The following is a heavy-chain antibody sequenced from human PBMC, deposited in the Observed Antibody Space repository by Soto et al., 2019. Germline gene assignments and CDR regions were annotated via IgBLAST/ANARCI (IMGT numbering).Heavy chain of an antibody. CDR2: ISAYNGNT. CDR3: ARAPMITFGGVIVHYYYYGMDV. CDR1: GYTFTSYG. Sequence: ASVKVSCKASGYTFTSYGISWVRQAPGQGLEWMGWISAYNGNTNYAQKLQGRVTMTTDTSTSTAYMELRSLRSDDTAVYYCARAPMITFGGVIVHYYYYGMDVWGQGTTVTVS. V-gene: IGHV1-18*04. J-gene: IGHJ6*02. D-gene: IGHD3-16*02.